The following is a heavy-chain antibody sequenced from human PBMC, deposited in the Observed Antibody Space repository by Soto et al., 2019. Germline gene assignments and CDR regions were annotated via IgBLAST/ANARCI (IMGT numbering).Heavy chain of an antibody. V-gene: IGHV1-69*13. D-gene: IGHD3-22*01. Sequence: SVKVSCKASGGTFSSYSLNWVRQAPGQGPEWMGGIVPIFGKPKYAQKFQGRVTITADESTSTAYMELSSLRSEDTAVYYCARGVDYDSSAYYFFFWGQGTLVTVSS. J-gene: IGHJ4*02. CDR1: GGTFSSYS. CDR2: IVPIFGKP. CDR3: ARGVDYDSSAYYFFF.